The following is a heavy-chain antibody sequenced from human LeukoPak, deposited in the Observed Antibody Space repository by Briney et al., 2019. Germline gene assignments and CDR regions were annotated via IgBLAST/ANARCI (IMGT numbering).Heavy chain of an antibody. D-gene: IGHD6-13*01. CDR3: ARDLVPYSSSWNHIDY. Sequence: ASVKVSCKASGYTFTSYGISWLRQAPGQGLEWMGWISAYNGNTNYAQKLQGRVTMTTDTSTSTAYMELRSLRSDDTAVYYCARDLVPYSSSWNHIDYWGQGTLVTVSS. J-gene: IGHJ4*02. CDR2: ISAYNGNT. CDR1: GYTFTSYG. V-gene: IGHV1-18*01.